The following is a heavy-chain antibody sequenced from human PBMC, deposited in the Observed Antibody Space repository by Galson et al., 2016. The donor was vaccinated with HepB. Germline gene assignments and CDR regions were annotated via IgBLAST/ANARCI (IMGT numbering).Heavy chain of an antibody. V-gene: IGHV3-23*01. CDR2: ISTRRTT. CDR1: GFVFSNFG. CDR3: AKERLVRRIFDH. J-gene: IGHJ4*02. Sequence: SLRLSCAASGFVFSNFGLSWVRQAPGKGLEWVASISTRRTTYYSDSVQGRFTISRDNSNNTLYIQMNGLRAEDTAVYYCAKERLVRRIFDHWGQGTLLTVSS. D-gene: IGHD1-1*01.